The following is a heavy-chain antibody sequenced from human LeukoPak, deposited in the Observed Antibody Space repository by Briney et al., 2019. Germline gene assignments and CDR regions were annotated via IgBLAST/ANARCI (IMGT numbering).Heavy chain of an antibody. D-gene: IGHD3-10*01. J-gene: IGHJ4*02. CDR2: ISGSGGST. Sequence: PGGSLRLSCAASGFTYSSYAMSWVRQAPGKGLEWVAAISGSGGSTYYADSVKGRFTISRDNSKNTLYLQMNSLTVEDMALYYCAKDWVGGTSLYFHCWGQGTLVTVST. CDR3: AKDWVGGTSLYFHC. V-gene: IGHV3-23*01. CDR1: GFTYSSYA.